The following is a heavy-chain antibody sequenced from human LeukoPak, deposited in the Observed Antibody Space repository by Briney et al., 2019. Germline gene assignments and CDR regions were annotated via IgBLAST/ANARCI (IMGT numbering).Heavy chain of an antibody. V-gene: IGHV1-2*02. D-gene: IGHD5-24*01. CDR2: INPNSGGA. Sequence: GASVKVSCKASGYTFTSYGISWVRQAPGQGLEWVGWINPNSGGADYGQKFQGRVTMTRDTSISTAYMEVSRLRYDDTAIYYCARINYDAFDIWGQGTMVTVSS. J-gene: IGHJ3*02. CDR1: GYTFTSYG. CDR3: ARINYDAFDI.